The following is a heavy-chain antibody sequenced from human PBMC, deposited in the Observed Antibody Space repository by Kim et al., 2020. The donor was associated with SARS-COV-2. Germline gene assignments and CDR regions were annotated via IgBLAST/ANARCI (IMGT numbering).Heavy chain of an antibody. V-gene: IGHV4-39*01. CDR2: IYHAGST. CDR1: DASITNTNYY. Sequence: SETLSLTCAVSDASITNTNYYCAWVRQPPGKGLEWIGSIYHAGSTSYSPSPKSRVTISVDTSKNQFSLTLNSVTAADTAVYFCAMERGFWELSFWGQGTLVTVSS. CDR3: AMERGFWELSF. J-gene: IGHJ1*01. D-gene: IGHD1-26*01.